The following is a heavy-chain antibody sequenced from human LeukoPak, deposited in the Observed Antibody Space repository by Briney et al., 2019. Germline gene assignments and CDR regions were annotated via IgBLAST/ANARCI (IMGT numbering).Heavy chain of an antibody. Sequence: ASVKVSCKASGYTFTSYYMHWGRQAPGQGLEWMGLINPSGGSTSYAQKFQGRVNMTRDTSTSTVYMELSSLRSEDTGVYYCARAGSGSYYWAFDIWGQGTMVTVSS. CDR2: INPSGGST. CDR1: GYTFTSYY. J-gene: IGHJ3*02. D-gene: IGHD1-26*01. V-gene: IGHV1-46*01. CDR3: ARAGSGSYYWAFDI.